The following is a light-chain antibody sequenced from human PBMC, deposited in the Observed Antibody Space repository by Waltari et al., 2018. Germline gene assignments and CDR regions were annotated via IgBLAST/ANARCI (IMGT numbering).Light chain of an antibody. J-gene: IGKJ4*01. V-gene: IGKV1-39*01. CDR3: QQSYSSLRT. CDR2: AAS. CDR1: QSIGNY. Sequence: DIQMTQSPSSLSASVGDRVTITCRASQSIGNYLSWYQQRPGKAPNLLIYAASSLQSGVPSRFSGSGSETDFTRTISSLQPEEFATYYCQQSYSSLRTLGGGTKVEI.